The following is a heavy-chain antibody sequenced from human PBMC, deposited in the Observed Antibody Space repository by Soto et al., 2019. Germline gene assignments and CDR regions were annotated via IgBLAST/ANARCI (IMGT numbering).Heavy chain of an antibody. CDR2: INPNTGKP. J-gene: IGHJ4*02. D-gene: IGHD1-26*01. CDR1: GYSFTRYS. Sequence: ASVKVSCKGSGYSFTRYSINWLRQAPGQGFEWMGWINPNTGKPTYDQGFTGRFVFSVDTSVSTVYLQISSLKADDSAVYYCARDRARGSFDYWGQGTQVTVSS. CDR3: ARDRARGSFDY. V-gene: IGHV7-4-1*01.